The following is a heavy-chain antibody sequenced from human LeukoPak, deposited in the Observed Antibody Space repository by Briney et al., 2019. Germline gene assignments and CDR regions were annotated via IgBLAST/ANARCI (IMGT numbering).Heavy chain of an antibody. CDR2: ISSSSSYI. CDR1: GFTFSSYS. Sequence: GGSLRLSCAASGFTFSSYSMNWVRQAPGKGLEWVSSISSSSSYIYYADSVKGRFTISRDNAKNSLYLQMNSLRAEDTAVYYCARDRSSSRYNAEYFQHWGQGTLVTVSS. J-gene: IGHJ1*01. V-gene: IGHV3-21*01. CDR3: ARDRSSSRYNAEYFQH. D-gene: IGHD6-13*01.